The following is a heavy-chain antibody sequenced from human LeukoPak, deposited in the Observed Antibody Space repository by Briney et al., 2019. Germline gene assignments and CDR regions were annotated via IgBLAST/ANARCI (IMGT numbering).Heavy chain of an antibody. V-gene: IGHV4-59*12. D-gene: IGHD2-8*01. CDR1: GGSISSYY. J-gene: IGHJ4*02. CDR2: INNSGST. Sequence: SETLSLTCTVSGGSISSYYWSWIRQHPGKGLEWIGYINNSGSTYYNPSLKSRCTISVDTSKNQLSLRLSSVTAADTAVYYCARGFCTNGVCSSDYFDYWGQGTLVTVSS. CDR3: ARGFCTNGVCSSDYFDY.